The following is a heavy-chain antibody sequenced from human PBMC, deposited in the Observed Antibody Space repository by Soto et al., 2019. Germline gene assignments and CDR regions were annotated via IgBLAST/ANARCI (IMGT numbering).Heavy chain of an antibody. CDR1: GFTFSSYW. Sequence: GGSLRLSCAVSGFTFSSYWMHWVRQAPGKGLVWVSRINADGNSISYPDSVKGRFTISRDNSKNILYLQVNSLTIEDTAVFYCARSTSSTLNYYYGMDVWGQGTTVTVSS. J-gene: IGHJ6*02. CDR2: INADGNSI. CDR3: ARSTSSTLNYYYGMDV. V-gene: IGHV3-74*01. D-gene: IGHD6-6*01.